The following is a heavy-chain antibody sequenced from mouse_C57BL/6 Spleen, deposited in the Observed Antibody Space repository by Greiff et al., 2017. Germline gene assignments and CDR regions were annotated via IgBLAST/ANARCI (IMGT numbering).Heavy chain of an antibody. V-gene: IGHV2-2*01. CDR1: GFSLTSYG. Sequence: QVQLQQSGPGLVQPSQSLSITCTVSGFSLTSYGVHWVRQSPGKGLEWLGVIWSGGSTDYNAAFISRLSISKDNSKSQVFLKMNSLQADDTAIYYCARNGYDGPWLAYWGQGTLVTVSA. J-gene: IGHJ3*01. CDR2: IWSGGST. D-gene: IGHD2-2*01. CDR3: ARNGYDGPWLAY.